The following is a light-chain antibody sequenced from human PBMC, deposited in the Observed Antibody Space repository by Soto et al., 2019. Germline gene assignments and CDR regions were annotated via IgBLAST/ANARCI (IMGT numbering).Light chain of an antibody. Sequence: EIVMTQSPATLSVSPGERATLSCRASQSVSSNLAWYQQKPGQAPRLLIYGASTRATGIPARFSGSGSGTEFTLTLSSLQSEDFAVYYCQQYNNWHGTFGQGTKVEIK. J-gene: IGKJ1*01. CDR1: QSVSSN. V-gene: IGKV3-15*01. CDR2: GAS. CDR3: QQYNNWHGT.